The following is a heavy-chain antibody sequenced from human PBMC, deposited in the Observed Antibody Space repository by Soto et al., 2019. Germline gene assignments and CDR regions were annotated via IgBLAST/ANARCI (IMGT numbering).Heavy chain of an antibody. V-gene: IGHV1-18*01. CDR3: AREQETYCRSTSCYGDYMDV. Sequence: ASVKVSCKASGYTFTSYGISWVRQAPGQGLEWMGWISAYNGNTNYAQKLQGRVTMTTDTSTSTAYMELRSLRSDDTAVYYCAREQETYCRSTSCYGDYMDVWGKGTTVTVSS. CDR2: ISAYNGNT. D-gene: IGHD2-2*01. CDR1: GYTFTSYG. J-gene: IGHJ6*03.